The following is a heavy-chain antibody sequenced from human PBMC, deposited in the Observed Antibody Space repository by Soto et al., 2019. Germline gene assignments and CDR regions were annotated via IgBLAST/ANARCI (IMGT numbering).Heavy chain of an antibody. CDR3: AQDPRISGIDY. V-gene: IGHV3-23*01. J-gene: IGHJ4*02. Sequence: EVQLLESGGGLVQPGGSLRLSRGASGFTFSSYAMSWVRQAPGKAPEWVSGISANGGRTDYADSVRGRFTMSRDNSKNTVYLQMNSLRAEDTAVYYCAQDPRISGIDYWGQGTLVTVSS. CDR2: ISANGGRT. CDR1: GFTFSSYA. D-gene: IGHD1-20*01.